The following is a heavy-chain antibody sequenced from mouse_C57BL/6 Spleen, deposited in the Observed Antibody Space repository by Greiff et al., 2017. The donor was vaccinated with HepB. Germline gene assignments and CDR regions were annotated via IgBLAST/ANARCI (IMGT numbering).Heavy chain of an antibody. CDR3: ARRPRYAMDY. CDR1: GFTFSDYY. J-gene: IGHJ4*01. Sequence: EVKVVESGGGLVQPGGSLKLSCAASGFTFSDYYMYWVRQTPEKRLEWVAYISNGGGSTYYPDTVKGRFTISRDNAKNTLYLQMSRLKSEDTAMYYCARRPRYAMDYWGQGTSVTVSS. V-gene: IGHV5-12*01. CDR2: ISNGGGST.